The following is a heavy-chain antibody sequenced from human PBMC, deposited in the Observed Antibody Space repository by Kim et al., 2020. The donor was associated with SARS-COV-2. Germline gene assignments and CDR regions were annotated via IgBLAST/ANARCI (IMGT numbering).Heavy chain of an antibody. D-gene: IGHD4-17*01. J-gene: IGHJ5*02. CDR3: ARGDLDGYCLIDP. V-gene: IGHV3-74*01. Sequence: NYAGSVKRRFTIYRDNTQNTLYLQMNSLRVEDTAVYYCARGDLDGYCLIDPWGQGTLVTVSS.